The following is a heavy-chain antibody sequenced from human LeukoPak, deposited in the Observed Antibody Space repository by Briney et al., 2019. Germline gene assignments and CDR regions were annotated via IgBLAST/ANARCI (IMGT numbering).Heavy chain of an antibody. J-gene: IGHJ4*02. CDR3: ARHSYGFNRPTAIVDY. CDR1: GGSFSGYY. D-gene: IGHD5-18*01. CDR2: INHSGST. Sequence: PSETLSLTCAVYGGSFSGYYWSWIRQPPGKGLEWIGEINHSGSTNYNPSLKSRVTISVDTSKNQFSLKLSSVTAADTAVYYCARHSYGFNRPTAIVDYWGQGTLVTVSS. V-gene: IGHV4-34*01.